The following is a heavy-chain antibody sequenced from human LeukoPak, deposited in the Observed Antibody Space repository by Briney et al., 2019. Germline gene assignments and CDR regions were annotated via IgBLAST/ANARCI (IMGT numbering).Heavy chain of an antibody. CDR3: AGSYGDYVEINWYFDL. D-gene: IGHD4-17*01. V-gene: IGHV3-11*03. CDR2: ISSSSSYT. Sequence: GGSLRLSCAASGFTFSDYYISWIRQAPGKGLEWVSYISSSSSYTNYADSVKGRFTISRDNAKNSLYLQMNSLRAEDTAVYYCAGSYGDYVEINWYFDLWGRGTLVTVSS. J-gene: IGHJ2*01. CDR1: GFTFSDYY.